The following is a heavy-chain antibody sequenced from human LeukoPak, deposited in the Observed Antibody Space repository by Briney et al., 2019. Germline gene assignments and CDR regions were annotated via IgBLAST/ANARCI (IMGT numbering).Heavy chain of an antibody. V-gene: IGHV4-59*07. CDR3: ARGTRVTIFGVAYNWFDP. J-gene: IGHJ5*02. CDR2: IYYSGST. CDR1: GGPISSYY. Sequence: KPSDTLSLTCTVSGGPISSYYWSWLRHPPGKGLEWIGYIYYSGSTNYNPSLKSRVPISVDTSKNQFSLKLSSVTAADTAVYYCARGTRVTIFGVAYNWFDPWGQGTLVTVSS. D-gene: IGHD3-3*01.